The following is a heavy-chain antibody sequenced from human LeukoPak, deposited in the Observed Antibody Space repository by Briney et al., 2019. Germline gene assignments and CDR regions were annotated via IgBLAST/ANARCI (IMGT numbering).Heavy chain of an antibody. D-gene: IGHD2-2*01. J-gene: IGHJ4*02. Sequence: SETLSLTCAVYGGSFSGYLWNWIRQPPGKGLEWLGEINHSGSANYHPSLKSRVTISVDTSKNQVSLSLSSVTAADTAVYYCARQLGYCSSTSCYADKVDYWGQGTLVTVSS. CDR3: ARQLGYCSSTSCYADKVDY. CDR2: INHSGSA. V-gene: IGHV4-34*01. CDR1: GGSFSGYL.